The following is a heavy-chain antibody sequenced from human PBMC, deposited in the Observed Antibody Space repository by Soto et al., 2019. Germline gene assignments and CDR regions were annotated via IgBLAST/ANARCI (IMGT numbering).Heavy chain of an antibody. CDR1: GYTFIDYY. V-gene: IGHV1-2*02. J-gene: IGHJ4*02. D-gene: IGHD6-19*01. Sequence: QVQLVQSGAEVKKPGASVKVSCEASGYTFIDYYMHWVRQAPGQGFEWMGRISPKSGGTNLAQKFQGRVTMTWDTSLNTAYMELSSLMSEDTGVYYCARPPGYISDWYYFDLWGQGTLVTVSS. CDR3: ARPPGYISDWYYFDL. CDR2: ISPKSGGT.